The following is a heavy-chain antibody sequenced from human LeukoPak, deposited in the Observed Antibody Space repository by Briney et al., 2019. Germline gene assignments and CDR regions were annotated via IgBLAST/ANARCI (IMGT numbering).Heavy chain of an antibody. V-gene: IGHV4-38-2*02. J-gene: IGHJ4*02. CDR2: IYHSGST. CDR1: GYSISSGYY. CDR3: ARASGLGYCSGGSCYSPYYFDY. D-gene: IGHD2-15*01. Sequence: PSETLSLTCTVSGYSISSGYYWGWIRQPPGKGLEWIGSIYHSGSTYYNPSLKSRVTISVDTSKNQFSLKLSSVTAADTAVYYCARASGLGYCSGGSCYSPYYFDYWGQGTLVTVSS.